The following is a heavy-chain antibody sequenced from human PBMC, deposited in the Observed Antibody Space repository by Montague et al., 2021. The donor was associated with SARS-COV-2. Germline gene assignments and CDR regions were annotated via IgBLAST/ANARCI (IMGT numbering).Heavy chain of an antibody. CDR3: ARQENSSGWFKPDAFEI. V-gene: IGHV4-39*01. J-gene: IGHJ3*02. D-gene: IGHD6-19*01. Sequence: STYYNPSLKSRVTISVDTSKKQFSLKLSSVTAADTAVYYCARQENSSGWFKPDAFEIWGKGTMVTVSS. CDR2: ST.